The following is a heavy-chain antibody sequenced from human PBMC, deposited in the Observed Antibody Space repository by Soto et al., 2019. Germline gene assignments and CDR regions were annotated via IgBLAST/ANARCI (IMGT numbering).Heavy chain of an antibody. CDR2: INHSGST. CDR1: GGSFSGYY. D-gene: IGHD2-15*01. J-gene: IGHJ4*02. Sequence: TLSLTCAVYGGSFSGYYWSWIRQPPGKGLEWIGEINHSGSTNYNPSLKSRVTISVDTSKNQFSLKLSSVTAADTAVYYCARAAPRYCSGGSCYSGRDDWGQGTLVTVSS. V-gene: IGHV4-34*01. CDR3: ARAAPRYCSGGSCYSGRDD.